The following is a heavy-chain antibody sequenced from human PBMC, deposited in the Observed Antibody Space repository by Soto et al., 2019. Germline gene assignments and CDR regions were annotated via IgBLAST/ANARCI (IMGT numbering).Heavy chain of an antibody. J-gene: IGHJ4*02. V-gene: IGHV4-59*08. Sequence: SETLSLTCSVSGGSISNYYWSWIRQSPGKGLEWIGYISYGGSTNYNPSLKGRVTISVDTSKNQFSLDLTSVTAADTAVYYCARSMTTVVTLDYWGQGTLVTVSS. CDR3: ARSMTTVVTLDY. CDR2: ISYGGST. CDR1: GGSISNYY. D-gene: IGHD4-17*01.